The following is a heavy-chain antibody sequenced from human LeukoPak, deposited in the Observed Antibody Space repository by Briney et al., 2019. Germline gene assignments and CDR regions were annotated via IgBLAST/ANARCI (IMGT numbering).Heavy chain of an antibody. CDR1: GFTFSRYT. V-gene: IGHV3-21*01. CDR2: ISSESTYI. CDR3: ARDPLKTYSGSYYRFDY. J-gene: IGHJ4*02. Sequence: GGSLRLPCAASGFTFSRYTMNWVRQTPGKGLEWVSSISSESTYIYYADSMKGRFTISRDNAKNSLYLQMNNLRAEDTAIYYCARDPLKTYSGSYYRFDYWGQGTLVTVSS. D-gene: IGHD1-26*01.